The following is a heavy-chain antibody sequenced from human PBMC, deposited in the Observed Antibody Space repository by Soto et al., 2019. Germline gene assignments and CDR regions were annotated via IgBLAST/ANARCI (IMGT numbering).Heavy chain of an antibody. V-gene: IGHV1-46*03. Sequence: GASVKVSCKASGYTFTSYYMHWVRQAPGQGLEWMGIINPSGGSTSYAQKFQGRVTMTRDTSTSTVYMELSSLRSEDTAVYYCARVLQDSGYDHRSGFDAFDIWGQGTMVTVSS. D-gene: IGHD5-12*01. J-gene: IGHJ3*02. CDR3: ARVLQDSGYDHRSGFDAFDI. CDR1: GYTFTSYY. CDR2: INPSGGST.